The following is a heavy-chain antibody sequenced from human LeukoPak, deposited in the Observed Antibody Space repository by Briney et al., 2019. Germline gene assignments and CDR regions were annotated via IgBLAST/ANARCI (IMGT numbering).Heavy chain of an antibody. Sequence: GGSLRLSRAASGFTFSDYYMNWIRQAPGKGLEWLSYISASSGTRYYADSVKGRFTISRDNAKNSLYLQMNSLRAEDTAVYYCARGLAASDWFDPWGQGTLVTVSS. V-gene: IGHV3-11*01. CDR3: ARGLAASDWFDP. CDR2: ISASSGTR. D-gene: IGHD2-15*01. J-gene: IGHJ5*02. CDR1: GFTFSDYY.